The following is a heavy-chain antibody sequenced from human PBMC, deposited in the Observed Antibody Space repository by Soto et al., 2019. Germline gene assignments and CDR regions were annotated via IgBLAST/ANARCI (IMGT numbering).Heavy chain of an antibody. CDR1: GYTFTSYG. Sequence: ASVKVSCKASGYTFTSYGISWVRQAPGQGLEWMGWISAYNGNTNYAQKLQGRVTMTTDTSTSTAYMELRSLRSGDTAVYYCARGAPTKYGDYVRESYYFDYWGQGTLVTVSS. V-gene: IGHV1-18*01. CDR3: ARGAPTKYGDYVRESYYFDY. CDR2: ISAYNGNT. J-gene: IGHJ4*02. D-gene: IGHD4-17*01.